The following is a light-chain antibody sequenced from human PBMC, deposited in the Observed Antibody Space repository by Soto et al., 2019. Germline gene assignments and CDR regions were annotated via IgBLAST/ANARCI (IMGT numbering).Light chain of an antibody. Sequence: DIQMTQSTSTLSASVGDRVTITCRASQSMNDWLAWYQQKPEKPPKVLIYDASSLQSGVPSRFSGSGSGTEFTPTIGILQTDDVATYYSLQYNAFSHTFGQGTKVDI. V-gene: IGKV1-5*01. CDR3: LQYNAFSHT. CDR1: QSMNDW. CDR2: DAS. J-gene: IGKJ1*01.